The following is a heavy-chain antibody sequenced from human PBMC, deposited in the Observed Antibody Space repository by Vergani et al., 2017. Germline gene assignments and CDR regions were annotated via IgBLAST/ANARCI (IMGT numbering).Heavy chain of an antibody. CDR3: VRKGSSSWYGDWFDP. J-gene: IGHJ5*02. D-gene: IGHD6-13*01. Sequence: QVQLQESGPGLVKPSETLSLTCTVSGGSISSYYWSWIRQPPGKGLEWIGYIYYSGSTNYNPSLKSRVTISVDTSKNQFSLKLSSVTAADTAVYYCVRKGSSSWYGDWFDPWGQGTLVTVSS. CDR1: GGSISSYY. CDR2: IYYSGST. V-gene: IGHV4-59*01.